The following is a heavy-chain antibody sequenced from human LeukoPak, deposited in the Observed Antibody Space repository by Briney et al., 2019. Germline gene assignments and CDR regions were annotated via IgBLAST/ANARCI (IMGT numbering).Heavy chain of an antibody. CDR1: GFSFLNYG. J-gene: IGHJ3*02. CDR3: ARAHVTGVDAFDI. Sequence: GGSLRLSCVASGFSFLNYGMYWVRQAPGKGLEWVAFIGFDGYIKHYGESVKGRLTISRDNARNSLYLQMNSLRADDTAVYYCARAHVTGVDAFDIWGQGTMVTVSS. CDR2: IGFDGYIK. V-gene: IGHV3-33*07. D-gene: IGHD2-21*02.